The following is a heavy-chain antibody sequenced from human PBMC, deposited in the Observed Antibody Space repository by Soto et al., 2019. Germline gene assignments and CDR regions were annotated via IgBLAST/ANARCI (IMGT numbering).Heavy chain of an antibody. V-gene: IGHV6-1*01. J-gene: IGHJ3*02. CDR3: ARVHYYDSSGPDAFDI. CDR2: TYYRSKWYN. Sequence: QPLSLTCSISGDRVSSKSAAWNWISQSPSRGLEWLGRTYYRSKWYNDYAVSVKSRITINPDTSKNQFSLQLNSVTPEDTAVYYCARVHYYDSSGPDAFDICGQGTMVTVSS. CDR1: GDRVSSKSAA. D-gene: IGHD3-22*01.